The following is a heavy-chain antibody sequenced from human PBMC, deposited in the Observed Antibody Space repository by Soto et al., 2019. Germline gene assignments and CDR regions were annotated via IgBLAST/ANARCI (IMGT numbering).Heavy chain of an antibody. D-gene: IGHD6-25*01. CDR2: IYYTGAT. Sequence: QVQLRESGPGLVEASGTLSLTCEVSTGSISSGNWWSWVRLPPGKGLEWIGEIYYTGATNYNPSLKSRITLTIDKSQDHFCLSLRSATAADTAVYYCARVFSSGSGWMYYFDFWGQGTLVSVPS. V-gene: IGHV4-4*02. CDR3: ARVFSSGSGWMYYFDF. CDR1: TGSISSGNW. J-gene: IGHJ4*02.